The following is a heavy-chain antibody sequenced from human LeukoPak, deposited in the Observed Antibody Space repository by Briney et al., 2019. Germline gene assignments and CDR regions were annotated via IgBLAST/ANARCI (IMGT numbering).Heavy chain of an antibody. CDR2: FDPEDGET. J-gene: IGHJ5*02. V-gene: IGHV1-24*01. D-gene: IGHD5-24*01. Sequence: ASVKVSCKVSGYTLTELSMHWVQQAPGKGLEWMGGFDPEDGETIYAQKFQGRVTMTEDTSTDTAYMELSSLRSEDTAVYYCATGLQMRSSNFWFDPWGQGTLVTVSS. CDR3: ATGLQMRSSNFWFDP. CDR1: GYTLTELS.